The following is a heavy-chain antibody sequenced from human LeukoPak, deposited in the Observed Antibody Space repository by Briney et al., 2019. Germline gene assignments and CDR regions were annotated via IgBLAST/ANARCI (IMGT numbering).Heavy chain of an antibody. J-gene: IGHJ1*01. CDR1: GGSFSGYY. CDR3: ARGSTEPRYCSSTSCCTYFQH. V-gene: IGHV4-34*01. CDR2: INHSGST. Sequence: SETLSLTCAVYGGSFSGYYWSWIRQPPGKGLEWIGEINHSGSTNYNPSLKSRVTISVDTSKNQFSLKLSSVTAADTAVYYCARGSTEPRYCSSTSCCTYFQHWGQGTLVTVSS. D-gene: IGHD2-2*02.